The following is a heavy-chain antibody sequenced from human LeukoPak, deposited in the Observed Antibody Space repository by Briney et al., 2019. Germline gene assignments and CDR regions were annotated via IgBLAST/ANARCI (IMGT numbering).Heavy chain of an antibody. CDR1: GFTFSSYW. Sequence: PGGSLRLSCAASGFTFSSYWMSWVRQAPGKGLEWVANIKQDGSEKYYVDSVKGRFTISRDNAKNSLYLQMNSLRAEDTAVYYCAREVVVAATINWFDPWGQGTLVTVSS. J-gene: IGHJ5*02. CDR3: AREVVVAATINWFDP. V-gene: IGHV3-7*01. CDR2: IKQDGSEK. D-gene: IGHD2-15*01.